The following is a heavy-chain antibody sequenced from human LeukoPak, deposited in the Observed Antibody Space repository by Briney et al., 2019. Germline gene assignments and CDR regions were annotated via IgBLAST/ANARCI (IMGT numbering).Heavy chain of an antibody. D-gene: IGHD6-6*01. J-gene: IGHJ4*02. CDR3: ARRGGSSSRRSPIDY. Sequence: GGSLRLSCTASGFTFSDYWMTWVRQAPGKGPEWVANIQQDGSQRYYVDSVRGRFTISRDNAKNSLFLQMNGLRAEDTAVYYCARRGGSSSRRSPIDYWGQGTLVTVSS. CDR1: GFTFSDYW. CDR2: IQQDGSQR. V-gene: IGHV3-7*01.